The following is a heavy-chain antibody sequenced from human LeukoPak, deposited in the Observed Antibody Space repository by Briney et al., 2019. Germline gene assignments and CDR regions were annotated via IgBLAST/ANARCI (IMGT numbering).Heavy chain of an antibody. V-gene: IGHV3-21*01. CDR2: ISSSSSYI. D-gene: IGHD1-26*01. J-gene: IGHJ4*02. CDR1: EFTFGSYS. CDR3: ARSTANSGSYLAFFDY. Sequence: GGSLRLSCAASEFTFGSYSMNWVRQAPGKGLEWVSSISSSSSYIYYADSVKGRFTISRDNAKNSLYLQMNSLRAEDTAVYYCARSTANSGSYLAFFDYWGQGTLVTVSS.